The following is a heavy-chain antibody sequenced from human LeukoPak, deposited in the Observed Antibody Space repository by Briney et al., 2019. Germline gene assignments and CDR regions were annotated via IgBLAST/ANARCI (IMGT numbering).Heavy chain of an antibody. CDR2: IYSGGST. J-gene: IGHJ6*02. V-gene: IGHV3-66*01. D-gene: IGHD3/OR15-3a*01. CDR3: ARDWTMIARYGMDV. Sequence: QPGGSLRLSCAASGCTVSSNYMSWVRQAPGKGLELVSVIYSGGSTYYADSVKGRFTISRDNSKNTLYLQMNSLRAEDTAVYYCARDWTMIARYGMDVWGQGTTVTVSS. CDR1: GCTVSSNY.